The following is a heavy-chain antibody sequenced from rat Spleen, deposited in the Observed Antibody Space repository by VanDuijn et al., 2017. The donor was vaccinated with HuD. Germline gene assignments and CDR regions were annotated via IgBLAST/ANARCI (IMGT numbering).Heavy chain of an antibody. CDR2: INTGGSNT. J-gene: IGHJ2*01. CDR3: ARRHYGYTDYFDY. V-gene: IGHV5S14*01. D-gene: IGHD1-9*01. Sequence: EVQLVESGGGFVQPGRSLKLSCEASGFTFSNYGMAWVRQTPTKGLEWVASINTGGSNTLYRNSVKGRFTISRDNAKNTQYLQMDSLRSEDTATYYCARRHYGYTDYFDYWGQGVMVTVSS. CDR1: GFTFSNYG.